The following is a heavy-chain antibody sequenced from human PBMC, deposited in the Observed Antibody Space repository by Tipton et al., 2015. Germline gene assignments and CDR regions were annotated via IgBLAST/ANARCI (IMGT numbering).Heavy chain of an antibody. CDR3: ARDLEHGMDV. J-gene: IGHJ6*02. CDR2: ISHSGNT. CDR1: GYSIGGAYH. Sequence: TLSLTCAVSGYSIGGAYHRDWNRQPPGKGLEWIGSISHSGNTYYNPSLKTRVTISIDTSKNQFSLKMSSVTAADTAVYFCARDLEHGMDVWGQGTTVTVS. V-gene: IGHV4-38-2*02.